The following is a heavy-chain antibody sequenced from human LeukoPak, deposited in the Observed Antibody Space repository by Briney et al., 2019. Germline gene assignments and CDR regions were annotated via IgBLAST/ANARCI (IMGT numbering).Heavy chain of an antibody. J-gene: IGHJ4*02. CDR1: GFTFNDYN. CDR3: ARGTYSSGASY. CDR2: IQNTGNTI. V-gene: IGHV3-48*02. D-gene: IGHD3-22*01. Sequence: GGSLRLSCAASGFTFNDYNMNWVRQAPGKGLEWISYIQNTGNTIYYADSVRGRFTISRDNAKNSLYLQMNSLRDEDTALYYCARGTYSSGASYWGQGTLVTASS.